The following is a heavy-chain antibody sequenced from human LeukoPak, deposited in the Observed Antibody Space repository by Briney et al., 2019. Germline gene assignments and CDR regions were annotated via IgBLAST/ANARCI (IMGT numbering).Heavy chain of an antibody. CDR1: GFTFGSFW. Sequence: GGSLRLSCAASGFTFGSFWMTWVRQAPGKGLEWVANVKPDGSEKYYVDSVKGRFTISRDNAKNSLYLQMISLRAEDTAVYYCAGGYTVEIDQWGQGTLVTVSS. D-gene: IGHD4-23*01. CDR2: VKPDGSEK. V-gene: IGHV3-7*05. J-gene: IGHJ5*02. CDR3: AGGYTVEIDQ.